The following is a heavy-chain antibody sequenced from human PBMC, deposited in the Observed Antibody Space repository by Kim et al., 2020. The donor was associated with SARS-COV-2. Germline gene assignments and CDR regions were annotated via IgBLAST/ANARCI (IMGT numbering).Heavy chain of an antibody. V-gene: IGHV4-34*01. J-gene: IGHJ4*02. D-gene: IGHD6-13*01. Sequence: SETLSLTCAVYGGSFSGYYWSWIRQPPGKGLEWIGEINHSGSTNYNPSLKSRVTISVDTSKNQFSLKLSSVTAADTAVYYCAYSSSYLIDYWGQGTLVTVSS. CDR1: GGSFSGYY. CDR2: INHSGST. CDR3: AYSSSYLIDY.